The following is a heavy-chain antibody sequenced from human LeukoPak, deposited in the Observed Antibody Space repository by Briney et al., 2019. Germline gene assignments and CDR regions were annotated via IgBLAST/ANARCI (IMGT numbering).Heavy chain of an antibody. CDR3: ARGVEYSSSWYLY. CDR2: ISSSSSYI. J-gene: IGHJ4*02. V-gene: IGHV3-21*01. CDR1: GFTFSTYG. Sequence: GGSLRLSCAASGFTFSTYGMHWVRQAPGKGLEWVSSISSSSSYIYYADSVKGRFTISRDNAKNSLYLQMNSLRAEDTAVYYCARGVEYSSSWYLYWGQGTLVTVSS. D-gene: IGHD6-13*01.